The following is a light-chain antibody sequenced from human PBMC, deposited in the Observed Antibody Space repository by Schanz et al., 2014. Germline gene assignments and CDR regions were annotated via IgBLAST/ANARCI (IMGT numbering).Light chain of an antibody. CDR1: NSDVGGYDY. V-gene: IGLV2-11*01. J-gene: IGLJ1*01. CDR3: CSYAGSPYV. CDR2: NVN. Sequence: QSDLTQPRSVSGSPGQSVTISCTGTNSDVGGYDYVSWYQQHPGKAPKLLIYNVNERPSGVPDRFSGSKSGNTASLTISGLQAEDDADYYCCSYAGSPYVFGTGTKLTVL.